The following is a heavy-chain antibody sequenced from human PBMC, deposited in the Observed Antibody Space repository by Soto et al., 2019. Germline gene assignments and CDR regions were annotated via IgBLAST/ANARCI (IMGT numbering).Heavy chain of an antibody. V-gene: IGHV3-23*01. J-gene: IGHJ5*02. Sequence: GGSLRLSCAASGFTFSSYAMSWVRQAPGKGLEWVSAISGSGGSTYYADSVKGRFTISRDNSKNTLYLQMNSLRAEDTAVYYCAKAVDYGDYGNWFDPWGQGTLVTVSS. CDR2: ISGSGGST. CDR3: AKAVDYGDYGNWFDP. D-gene: IGHD4-17*01. CDR1: GFTFSSYA.